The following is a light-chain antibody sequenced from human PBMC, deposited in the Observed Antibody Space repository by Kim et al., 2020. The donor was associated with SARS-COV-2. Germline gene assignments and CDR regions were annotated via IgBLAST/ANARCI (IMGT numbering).Light chain of an antibody. J-gene: IGLJ1*01. CDR3: QVWDTDTDDYV. CDR1: NIGGHS. CDR2: YDS. V-gene: IGLV3-21*01. Sequence: VAPGQTARITCGGNNIGGHSVHWYQQKPGQAPVLVIYYDSDRPSGIPERFSGSKAATTATLTISRVEAGDEADYCQVWDTDTDDYVFGTGTKVTVL.